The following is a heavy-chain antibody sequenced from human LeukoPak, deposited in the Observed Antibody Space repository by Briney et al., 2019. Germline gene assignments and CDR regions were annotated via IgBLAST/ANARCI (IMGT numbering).Heavy chain of an antibody. CDR1: GFTFSSEA. J-gene: IGHJ4*02. CDR3: TKVRSGSSSWALRVFDY. D-gene: IGHD6-13*01. CDR2: ITPAGGTT. V-gene: IGHV3-23*01. Sequence: TGGSLRLSCAVPGFTFSSEAMGWVRQLPGGGLEWVSTITPAGGTTYYTESMKGRFTISRDNSKSTLYLQMNSLRVEDTAVYYCTKVRSGSSSWALRVFDYWGQGALVTVSS.